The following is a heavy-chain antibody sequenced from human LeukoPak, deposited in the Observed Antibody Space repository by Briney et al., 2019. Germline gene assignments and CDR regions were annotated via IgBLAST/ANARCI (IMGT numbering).Heavy chain of an antibody. CDR1: TFTFSSYN. CDR3: VRDRGSYRPIDY. V-gene: IGHV3-21*01. Sequence: GGSLRLSCAASTFTFSSYNMNWVRQAPGKGLEWVSSISSSGTYIYYRDSVKGRFTISRDNAENSLYLEMNSLRVEDTAIYYCVRDRGSYRPIDYWGQGTLVTVSS. D-gene: IGHD1-26*01. CDR2: ISSSGTYI. J-gene: IGHJ4*02.